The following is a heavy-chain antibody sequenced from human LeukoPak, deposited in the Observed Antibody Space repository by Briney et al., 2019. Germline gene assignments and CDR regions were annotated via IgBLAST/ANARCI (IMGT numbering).Heavy chain of an antibody. J-gene: IGHJ4*02. CDR1: GGSISSYY. V-gene: IGHV4-59*01. CDR2: IYYSGST. CDR3: TGISVAGTVVDY. Sequence: SETLSLTSTVSGGSISSYYWSWIRQPPGKGLEWIGYIYYSGSTNYNPSLKSRVTISVDTSKNQFSLKLSSVTAADTAVYYCTGISVAGTVVDYWGQGTLVTVSS. D-gene: IGHD6-19*01.